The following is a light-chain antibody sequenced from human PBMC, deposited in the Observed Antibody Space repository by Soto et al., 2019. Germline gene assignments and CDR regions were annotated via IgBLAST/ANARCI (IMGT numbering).Light chain of an antibody. V-gene: IGLV4-69*01. CDR1: SGYSSYA. J-gene: IGLJ3*02. CDR2: LNSDGSH. Sequence: QPVLTQSPSASASLGASVKVTCTLSSGYSSYAIAWHQQQPEKGPRFLMKLNSDGSHNRGDGIPDRFSGSSSGAERYLTISSLQSEDEADYYCQTWGSGIQVFGGGTKLTVL. CDR3: QTWGSGIQV.